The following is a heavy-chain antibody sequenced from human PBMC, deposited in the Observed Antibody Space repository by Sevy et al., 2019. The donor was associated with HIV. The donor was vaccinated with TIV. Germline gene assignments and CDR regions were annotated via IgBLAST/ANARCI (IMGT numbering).Heavy chain of an antibody. CDR3: ARALGVEMATIPPFDI. CDR2: ISSSSSYI. CDR1: GFTFSSYS. V-gene: IGHV3-21*01. D-gene: IGHD3-16*01. Sequence: GGSLRLSCAASGFTFSSYSMNWVSQAPGKGLEWVSSISSSSSYIYYADSVKGRFTISRDNAKNSLYLQMNSLRAEDTAVYYCARALGVEMATIPPFDIWGQGTMVTVSS. J-gene: IGHJ3*02.